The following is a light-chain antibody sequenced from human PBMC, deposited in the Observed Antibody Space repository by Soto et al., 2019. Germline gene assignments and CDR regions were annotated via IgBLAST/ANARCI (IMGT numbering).Light chain of an antibody. CDR3: AAWDDSLNGDV. V-gene: IGLV1-44*01. CDR2: TNN. CDR1: SSNIGSNT. Sequence: QSVLTQPPSASGTPGQRVTISCSGSSSNIGSNTVNWYQQLPRTAPKLLIYTNNQRPSGVPDRFSGSKSGTSASLAISGLQSEDEADYYCAAWDDSLNGDVFGTGTQLTVL. J-gene: IGLJ1*01.